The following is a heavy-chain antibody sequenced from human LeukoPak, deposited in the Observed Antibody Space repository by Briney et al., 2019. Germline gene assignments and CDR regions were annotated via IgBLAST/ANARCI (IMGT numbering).Heavy chain of an antibody. V-gene: IGHV3-21*01. CDR2: ISSSSSYI. CDR1: GFTFSSYS. J-gene: IGHJ4*02. CDR3: ARDRDNYGSFDY. Sequence: NPGGSLRLSCAASGFTFSSYSMNWVRQAPGKGLEWVSSISSSSSYIYYADSVKGRFTISRDNAKNSLYLQMNSLRAEDTAVYYCARDRDNYGSFDYWGQGTLVTVSS. D-gene: IGHD4-11*01.